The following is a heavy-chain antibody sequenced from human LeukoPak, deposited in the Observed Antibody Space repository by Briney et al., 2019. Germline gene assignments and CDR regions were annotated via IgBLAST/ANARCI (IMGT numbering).Heavy chain of an antibody. J-gene: IGHJ4*02. D-gene: IGHD6-13*01. Sequence: TSETLSLTCTVSGYSISSGYYWGWIRQPPGKGLEWIGSIYHSGSTYYNPSLKSRVTISVDTSKNQFSLKLSSVTAADTAVYYCASSPSGAAAGPFDYWGQGTLVTVSS. V-gene: IGHV4-38-2*02. CDR3: ASSPSGAAAGPFDY. CDR1: GYSISSGYY. CDR2: IYHSGST.